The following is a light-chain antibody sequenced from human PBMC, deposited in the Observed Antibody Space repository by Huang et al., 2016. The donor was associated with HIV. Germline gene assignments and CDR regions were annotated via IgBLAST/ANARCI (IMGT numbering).Light chain of an antibody. J-gene: IGKJ1*01. V-gene: IGKV3-20*01. CDR1: QSVASSY. Sequence: EIVLTQSPGTLSLSPGESATLSCRASQSVASSYLAWYQQKPGQAPRLLIYGASTRATGIPDRFSGSGSGTGFTLTISTLEPEDFAVYYCQQYGNTPPRTFGQGTKVEV. CDR3: QQYGNTPPRT. CDR2: GAS.